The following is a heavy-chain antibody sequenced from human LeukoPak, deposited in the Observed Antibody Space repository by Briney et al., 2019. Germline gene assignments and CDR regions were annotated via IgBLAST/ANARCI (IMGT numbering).Heavy chain of an antibody. V-gene: IGHV1-69*13. CDR2: IIPIFGTA. Sequence: SVTVSCKASGGTFSSYAISWVRQAPGQGLEWMGGIIPIFGTANYAQKFRGRVTITADESTSTAYMELSSLRSEDTAVYYCARGPFRGTYYYDSSGYYLFDYWGQGTLVTVSS. CDR1: GGTFSSYA. J-gene: IGHJ4*02. D-gene: IGHD3-22*01. CDR3: ARGPFRGTYYYDSSGYYLFDY.